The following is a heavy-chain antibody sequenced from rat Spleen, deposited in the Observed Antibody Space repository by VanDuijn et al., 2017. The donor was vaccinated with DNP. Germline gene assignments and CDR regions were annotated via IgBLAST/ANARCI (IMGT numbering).Heavy chain of an antibody. Sequence: QVQLKESGPGLVQPSQTLSLTCTVSGFSLTSNSVHWIRQPPGKGLVWMGRIQSGGSTDYNSALKSRLSISRDTSKSQVFLKMDSLQTEDTAIYYCARATYSHYVMDAWGQGASVTVSS. J-gene: IGHJ4*01. D-gene: IGHD1-1*01. CDR2: IQSGGST. CDR3: ARATYSHYVMDA. V-gene: IGHV2-1*01. CDR1: GFSLTSNS.